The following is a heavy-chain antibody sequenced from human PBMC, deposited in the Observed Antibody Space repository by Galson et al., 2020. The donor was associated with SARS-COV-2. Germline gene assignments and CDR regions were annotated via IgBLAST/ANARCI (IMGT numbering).Heavy chain of an antibody. Sequence: GGSLRLSCAASGFTFSSYAMSWVRQAPGKGLEWVSAISGSGGSTYYADSVKGRFTISRDNSKNTLYLQMNSLRAEDTAVYYCAKDGRARAAGIGWFDPWGQGTLVTVSS. CDR2: ISGSGGST. V-gene: IGHV3-23*01. D-gene: IGHD6-13*01. CDR3: AKDGRARAAGIGWFDP. CDR1: GFTFSSYA. J-gene: IGHJ5*02.